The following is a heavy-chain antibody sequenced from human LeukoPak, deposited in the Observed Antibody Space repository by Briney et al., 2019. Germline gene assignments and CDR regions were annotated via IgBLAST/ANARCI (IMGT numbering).Heavy chain of an antibody. CDR3: ARDPDGAMDFDY. V-gene: IGHV1-18*01. CDR1: GYTFSTYG. D-gene: IGHD5-24*01. CDR2: ISVYRGNT. J-gene: IGHJ4*02. Sequence: ASVKVSCKASGYTFSTYGISWVRQAPGQGLEWMRWISVYRGNTNYAQNFQGRVAMTTDTSTSTAYMELRSLRSDDTAVYYCARDPDGAMDFDYWGQGTLVTVSS.